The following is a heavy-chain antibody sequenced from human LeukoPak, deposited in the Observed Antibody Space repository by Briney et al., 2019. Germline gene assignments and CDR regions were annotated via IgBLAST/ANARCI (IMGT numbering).Heavy chain of an antibody. V-gene: IGHV3-21*01. CDR1: GFTFSSYS. Sequence: PGGSLRLSCAASGFTFSSYSMNWVRQAPGKGLEWVSSISSSSSYIYYADSVKGRFTISRDNAKNSLYLQMNSLRAEDTAVYYCARVGYSSSWSPSDYWGQGALVTVSS. D-gene: IGHD6-13*01. CDR2: ISSSSSYI. J-gene: IGHJ4*02. CDR3: ARVGYSSSWSPSDY.